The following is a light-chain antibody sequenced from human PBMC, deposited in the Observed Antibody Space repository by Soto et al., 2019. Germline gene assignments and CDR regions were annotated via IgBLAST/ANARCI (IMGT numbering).Light chain of an antibody. CDR1: NGRYSFA. Sequence: QPVLTQSPSASASLGASVKLACTLSNGRYSFAIAWHQQKPSKGPRYLMKLNIDGTHRKGDGIPDRFSGSRSGTESYLTISSLQSDDEADYYCQTWGTAPLFGGGTKLTVL. CDR3: QTWGTAPL. V-gene: IGLV4-69*01. CDR2: LNIDGTH. J-gene: IGLJ2*01.